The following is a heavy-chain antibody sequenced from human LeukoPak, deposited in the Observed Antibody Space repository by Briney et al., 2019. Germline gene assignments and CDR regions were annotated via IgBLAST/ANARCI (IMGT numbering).Heavy chain of an antibody. D-gene: IGHD6-19*01. Sequence: PSETLSLTCTVSGYSISSGYYWGWIRQPPGKGLEWIGSIYHSGSTYYNPSLKSRVTISVDTSKNQFSLKLSSVTAADTAVYYCARRSQEYSSGWYGESNWFDSWGQGTLVTVSS. V-gene: IGHV4-38-2*02. CDR3: ARRSQEYSSGWYGESNWFDS. CDR1: GYSISSGYY. CDR2: IYHSGST. J-gene: IGHJ5*01.